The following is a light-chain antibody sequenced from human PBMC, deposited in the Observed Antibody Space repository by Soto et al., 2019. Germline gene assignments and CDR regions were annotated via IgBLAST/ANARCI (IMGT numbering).Light chain of an antibody. CDR1: QSVSSSF. V-gene: IGKV3-20*01. CDR3: QQYANSRT. J-gene: IGKJ1*01. Sequence: EIVLTQSPGTLSLSPGERVTLSWRASQSVSSSFLAWYQQKPGQAPKLLIYGASSRATGIPDRFSGSGSGTDFTLTISRLEPEDFALYYCQQYANSRTFGQGTKVDIK. CDR2: GAS.